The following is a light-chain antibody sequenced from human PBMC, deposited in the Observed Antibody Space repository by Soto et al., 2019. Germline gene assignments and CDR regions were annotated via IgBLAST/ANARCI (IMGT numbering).Light chain of an antibody. V-gene: IGKV3-15*01. CDR3: QQYNNWPS. Sequence: IVLTQSPSTLSLSPGDGATLSCRASQTVKNEYLAWYQQRPGQAPRLLIYDISNRATGVPARFSGSGSETEFTLTIRSLQSEDFAVYFCQQYNNWPSFGQGTRLEIK. CDR1: QTVKNEY. CDR2: DIS. J-gene: IGKJ5*01.